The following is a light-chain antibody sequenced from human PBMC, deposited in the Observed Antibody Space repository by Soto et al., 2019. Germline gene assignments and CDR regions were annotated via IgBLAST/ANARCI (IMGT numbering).Light chain of an antibody. J-gene: IGKJ5*01. Sequence: EFVLTQSPGTLSLSPGERATLSCRASQSLSSRNLAWYQQKPGQAPRLLIYGASTRATGTPARFSGSGSGTEFTLTISSLQSEDFAVYYCQQYKNWPPITFGQGTRLEIK. CDR1: QSLSSRN. CDR2: GAS. CDR3: QQYKNWPPIT. V-gene: IGKV3-15*01.